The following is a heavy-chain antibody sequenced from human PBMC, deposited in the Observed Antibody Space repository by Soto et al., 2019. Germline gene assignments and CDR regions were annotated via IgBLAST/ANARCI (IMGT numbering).Heavy chain of an antibody. D-gene: IGHD1-26*01. CDR3: AKEIDSGSPYYLDY. CDR1: GGTFSSYA. V-gene: IGHV1-69*13. CDR2: IIPIFGTA. Sequence: ASVKVSCKASGGTFSSYAISWVRQAPGQGLEWMGGIIPIFGTANYAQKFQGRVTITADESTSTAYMELNSLRAEDTAVYYCAKEIDSGSPYYLDYWGQGTLVTVSS. J-gene: IGHJ4*02.